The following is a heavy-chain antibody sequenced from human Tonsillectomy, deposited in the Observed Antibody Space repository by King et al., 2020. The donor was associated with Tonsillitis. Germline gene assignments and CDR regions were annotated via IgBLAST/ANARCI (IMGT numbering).Heavy chain of an antibody. D-gene: IGHD3-9*01. CDR3: ARGGDILTGYSPFDY. J-gene: IGHJ4*02. Sequence: HVQLVESGGGVVQPGRSLRLSCAASGFTFSSYGMHWVRQAPGKGLEWVAVIWYDGSNKYYADSVKGRFTISRDNSKNTLYLQMNSLRAEDTAVYYCARGGDILTGYSPFDYWGQGTLVTVSS. CDR2: IWYDGSNK. CDR1: GFTFSSYG. V-gene: IGHV3-33*08.